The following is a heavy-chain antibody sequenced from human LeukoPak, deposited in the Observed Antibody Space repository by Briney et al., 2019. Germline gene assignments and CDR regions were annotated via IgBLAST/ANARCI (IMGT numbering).Heavy chain of an antibody. V-gene: IGHV1-69*13. CDR3: ATTYYYDRWGRAFDI. CDR2: VIPIFGTA. Sequence: GASVKVSCKASGGTFSSYAISWVRQAPGQGLEWMGGVIPIFGTAKYAQKFQGRVTITADESTSTAYMELSSLRSGDTAVYYCATTYYYDRWGRAFDIWGQGTMVTVSS. CDR1: GGTFSSYA. J-gene: IGHJ3*02. D-gene: IGHD3-22*01.